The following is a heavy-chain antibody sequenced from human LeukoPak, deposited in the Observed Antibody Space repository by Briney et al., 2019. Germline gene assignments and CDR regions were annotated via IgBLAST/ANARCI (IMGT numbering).Heavy chain of an antibody. D-gene: IGHD6-19*01. CDR3: AKGIYSSGWSYFDY. V-gene: IGHV3-23*01. Sequence: GGSLRFSCAASGFTFSNSAMSWVRQAPGKGLEWVSTLSGSGITTYYADSVKGRFTISRDNSKKTLYLQMNSLRAEDTAVYYCAKGIYSSGWSYFDYWGHGTLVTVSS. CDR1: GFTFSNSA. CDR2: LSGSGITT. J-gene: IGHJ4*01.